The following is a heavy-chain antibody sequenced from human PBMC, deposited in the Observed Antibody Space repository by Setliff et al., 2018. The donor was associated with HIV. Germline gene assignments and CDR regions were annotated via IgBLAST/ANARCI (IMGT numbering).Heavy chain of an antibody. CDR1: GGSISSAAYY. V-gene: IGHV4-31*03. CDR3: ARDGRHDRNRWYVTHQYFKH. Sequence: PSETLSLTCTVSGGSISSAAYYRSWIRQHPGKGLEWIGHIYYSGSTNYNPSLKSRVTISIDTSKNQFSLRLSSVTAADTAVYYCARDGRHDRNRWYVTHQYFKHWGQGTLVTVSS. D-gene: IGHD2-15*01. J-gene: IGHJ1*01. CDR2: IYYSGST.